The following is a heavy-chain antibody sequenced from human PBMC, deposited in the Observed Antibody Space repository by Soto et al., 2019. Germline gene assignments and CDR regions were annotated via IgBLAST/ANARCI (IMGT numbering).Heavy chain of an antibody. CDR3: AKSYSVTAIPNWFDP. Sequence: SETLSLTCTVSGGSISTINYYWGWLRQPPGKGLEWIATIYYSGSTYYNPSLKSRVTILVDTSNNHFSLNLSPVTAADTAVYYCAKSYSVTAIPNWFDPWGQGTLVTVSS. CDR2: IYYSGST. D-gene: IGHD1-26*01. CDR1: GGSISTINYY. J-gene: IGHJ5*02. V-gene: IGHV4-39*01.